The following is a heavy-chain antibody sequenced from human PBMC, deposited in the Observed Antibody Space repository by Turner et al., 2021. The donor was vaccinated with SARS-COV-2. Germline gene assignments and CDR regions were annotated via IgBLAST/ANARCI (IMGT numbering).Heavy chain of an antibody. Sequence: QVQLVESGGGVVHPGRSLRLSCAGSGFSFRSYGMHWFRQAPGKGRGWVAVIWYNGSNKYYADSVKGRFTISRDNSKNTLYLQRNSLRAEDTAVYYCARDKGEGSSGWLIPSGSYYFDYWGQGTLVTVSS. V-gene: IGHV3-33*01. CDR2: IWYNGSNK. CDR1: GFSFRSYG. J-gene: IGHJ4*02. D-gene: IGHD6-19*01. CDR3: ARDKGEGSSGWLIPSGSYYFDY.